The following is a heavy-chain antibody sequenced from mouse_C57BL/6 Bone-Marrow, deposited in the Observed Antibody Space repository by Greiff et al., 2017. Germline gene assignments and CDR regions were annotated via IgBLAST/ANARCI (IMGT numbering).Heavy chain of an antibody. V-gene: IGHV1-54*01. CDR3: ARSGDYEGAWFAY. CDR1: GYAFTNYL. Sequence: QVHVKQSGAELVRPGTSVKVSCKASGYAFTNYLIEWVKQRPGQGLEWIGVINPGSGGTNYNEKFKGKATLTADKSSSTAYMQLSSLTSEDSAVXFCARSGDYEGAWFAYWGQGTLVTVSA. J-gene: IGHJ3*01. D-gene: IGHD2-4*01. CDR2: INPGSGGT.